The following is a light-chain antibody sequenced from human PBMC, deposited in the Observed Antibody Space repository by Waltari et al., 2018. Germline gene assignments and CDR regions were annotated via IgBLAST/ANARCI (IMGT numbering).Light chain of an antibody. J-gene: IGLJ3*02. CDR2: YHSDSDK. CDR1: NGFSVGDLC. Sequence: QPVLTQPSSHSASPGAPARLTCTLSNGFSVGDLCIRWYQQKSGSPPRYLLYYHSDSDKHQGSGVPSRFSGSNDASANAGILHISGLQPEDEADYYCSTWHGTSKTWVFGGGTRLTVL. V-gene: IGLV5-52*01. CDR3: STWHGTSKTWV.